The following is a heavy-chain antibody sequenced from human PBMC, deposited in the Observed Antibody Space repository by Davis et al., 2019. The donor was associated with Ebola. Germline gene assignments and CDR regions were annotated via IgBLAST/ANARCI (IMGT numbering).Heavy chain of an antibody. CDR2: FSYGDNTH. Sequence: SETLSLTCTVSGGSVSSGSYYWSWIRQPPGKGLEWVGSFSYGDNTHYYNPSLRSRVTISVDTSRNQFSLKLSSVTAADTAVYYCARVAPTVTTWSFDYWGQGTLVTVSS. J-gene: IGHJ4*02. V-gene: IGHV4-39*07. D-gene: IGHD4-17*01. CDR1: GGSVSSGSYY. CDR3: ARVAPTVTTWSFDY.